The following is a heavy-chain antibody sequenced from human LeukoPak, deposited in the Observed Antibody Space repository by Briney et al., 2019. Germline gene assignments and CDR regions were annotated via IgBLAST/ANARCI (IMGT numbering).Heavy chain of an antibody. D-gene: IGHD2/OR15-2a*01. CDR2: ISYDGSNT. J-gene: IGHJ4*02. CDR3: ARAKYCNAGNRFLIDY. CDR1: GFTFSSYW. V-gene: IGHV3-30*03. Sequence: GGSLRLSCAASGFTFSSYWMSWVRQAPGKGLEWVSLISYDGSNTYYADSVRGRFTISRDNSKNTLFLQMNSLRGDDTAVYYCARAKYCNAGNRFLIDYWGQGMLVTVAS.